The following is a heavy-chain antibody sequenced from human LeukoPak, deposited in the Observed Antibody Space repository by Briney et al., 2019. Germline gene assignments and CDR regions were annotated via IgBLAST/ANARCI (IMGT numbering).Heavy chain of an antibody. CDR3: AGASGLTETTFDFGV. Sequence: PSETLSLTCNVSGASVTSYYWSWIRQPARKRLEWLGRVDIRGRTNYNPSLKSRVSISLDTSQNHFSLKLTSVTAADTAVYFCAGASGLTETTFDFGVWGQGALVTVSS. CDR2: VDIRGRT. D-gene: IGHD4-17*01. J-gene: IGHJ4*02. V-gene: IGHV4-4*07. CDR1: GASVTSYY.